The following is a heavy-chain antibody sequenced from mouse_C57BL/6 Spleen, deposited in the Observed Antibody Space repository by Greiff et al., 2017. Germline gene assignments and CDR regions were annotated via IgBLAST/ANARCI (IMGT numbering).Heavy chain of an antibody. D-gene: IGHD2-3*01. CDR1: GFTFSSYG. CDR3: ARLPYEPFAY. J-gene: IGHJ3*01. CDR2: ISSGGSYT. V-gene: IGHV5-6*02. Sequence: DVMLVESGGDLVKPGGSLKLSCAASGFTFSSYGMSWVRQTPDKRLEWVATISSGGSYTYYPDSVKGRFTISRDNAKNTLYLQMSSLKSEDTAMYYCARLPYEPFAYWGQGTLVTVSA.